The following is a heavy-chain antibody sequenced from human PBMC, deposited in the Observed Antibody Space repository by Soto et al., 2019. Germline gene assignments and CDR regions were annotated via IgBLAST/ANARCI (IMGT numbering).Heavy chain of an antibody. CDR2: TYYRSKWYN. D-gene: IGHD3-16*01. Sequence: SQTLSLTCAISGDSVSGNSAAWNWIRQSPSRGLEWLGRTYYRSKWYNDYAVSVKSRITVTPDTSKNQFSLHLNSVTPEDTAVYYCAREIPYYEGSDIYFDYWGQGALVTVSS. J-gene: IGHJ4*02. CDR3: AREIPYYEGSDIYFDY. CDR1: GDSVSGNSAA. V-gene: IGHV6-1*01.